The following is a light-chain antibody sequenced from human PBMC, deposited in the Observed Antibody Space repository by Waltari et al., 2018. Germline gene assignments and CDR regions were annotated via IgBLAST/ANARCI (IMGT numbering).Light chain of an antibody. Sequence: DIVMTQSPDSLAVSLGERVTINCKSSQSVLYSSNSQNYLAWHQQKPGQPPKLLIYWPSARESGVPDRFSGSESGTDFTLTISSLQAEDVAVYYCQQYYDIPWTFGQGTKVEIK. CDR3: QQYYDIPWT. CDR2: WPS. V-gene: IGKV4-1*01. CDR1: QSVLYSSNSQNY. J-gene: IGKJ1*01.